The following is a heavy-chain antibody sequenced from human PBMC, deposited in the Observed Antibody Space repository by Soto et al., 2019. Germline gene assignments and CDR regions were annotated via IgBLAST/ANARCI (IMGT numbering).Heavy chain of an antibody. D-gene: IGHD6-13*01. J-gene: IGHJ5*02. CDR2: IWYDGSNK. CDR1: GFTFSSYG. V-gene: IGHV3-33*01. CDR3: ARGWRGYSSSFNWFDP. Sequence: GGSLRLSCAASGFTFSSYGMHWVRQAPGKGLEWVAVIWYDGSNKYYADSVKGRFTISRDNSKNTLYLQMNSLRAEDTAVYYCARGWRGYSSSFNWFDPWGQGTLVTVSS.